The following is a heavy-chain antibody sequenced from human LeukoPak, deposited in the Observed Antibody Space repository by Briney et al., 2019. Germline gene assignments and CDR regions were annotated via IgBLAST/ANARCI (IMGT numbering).Heavy chain of an antibody. D-gene: IGHD4-17*01. CDR1: GGTFSSYA. V-gene: IGHV1-69*11. Sequence: SVKVSCKASGGTFSSYAISWVRQAPGQGLEWMGRIIPILGTANYAQKFQGRVTITADESTSTAYMELSSLRSECTAVYYCSRWSTTVYRYFDLWGGGTLVTVSS. CDR3: SRWSTTVYRYFDL. J-gene: IGHJ2*01. CDR2: IIPILGTA.